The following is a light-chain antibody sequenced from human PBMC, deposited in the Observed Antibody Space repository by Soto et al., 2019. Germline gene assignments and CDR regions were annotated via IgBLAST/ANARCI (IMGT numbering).Light chain of an antibody. Sequence: ILMTQSPATLSVSPGERATLSCRASQSVSSNLAWYQQTPGQAPRLXIYGASSRDTGIPDRFLCSGAGSVCTRTTSRLEPEDVQVYCCPQYGSSPITFGQGTRLEIK. V-gene: IGKV3-20*01. CDR3: PQYGSSPIT. CDR2: GAS. J-gene: IGKJ5*01. CDR1: QSVSSN.